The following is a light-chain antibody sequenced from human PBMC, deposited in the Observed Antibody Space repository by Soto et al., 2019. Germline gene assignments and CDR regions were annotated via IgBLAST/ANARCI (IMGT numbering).Light chain of an antibody. CDR2: GAF. CDR1: QSVNSNY. CDR3: QQRSMRPPYT. Sequence: EIVLTQSPGILSLSPGERATLSCRANQSVNSNYLAWFQQHPGQPPRLLIFGAFSRAIGIPDRFSGSGTETDFTLSITRLEPEDFAVYYCQQRSMRPPYTFGQGTKLVIQ. V-gene: IGKV3D-20*02. J-gene: IGKJ2*01.